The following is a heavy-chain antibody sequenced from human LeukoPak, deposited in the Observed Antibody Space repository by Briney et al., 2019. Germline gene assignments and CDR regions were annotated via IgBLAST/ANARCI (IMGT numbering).Heavy chain of an antibody. J-gene: IGHJ4*02. D-gene: IGHD5-18*01. Sequence: SVKVSCKASGGTFSSYAISWVRQAPGQGLEWMGRIIPIFGTANYAQKFQGRVTITTDESTSTAYMELSSLRSEDTAVYYRARDGNTAMVRFDYWGKGTLVTVSS. CDR2: IIPIFGTA. CDR3: ARDGNTAMVRFDY. CDR1: GGTFSSYA. V-gene: IGHV1-69*05.